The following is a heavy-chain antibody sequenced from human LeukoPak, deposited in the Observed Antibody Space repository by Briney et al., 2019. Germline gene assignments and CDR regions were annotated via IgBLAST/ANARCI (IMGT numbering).Heavy chain of an antibody. D-gene: IGHD6-6*01. CDR2: IYASGTT. J-gene: IGHJ4*02. Sequence: SETLSLTCTVSGGSINSYFWNWIRQPAGKGLEWIGRIYASGTTNYNPSLKSRVTISVDTSKNQFSLKLSSVTAADTAVYYCARVASVGYSSSFKDYWGQGTLVTVSS. CDR3: ARVASVGYSSSFKDY. V-gene: IGHV4-4*07. CDR1: GGSINSYF.